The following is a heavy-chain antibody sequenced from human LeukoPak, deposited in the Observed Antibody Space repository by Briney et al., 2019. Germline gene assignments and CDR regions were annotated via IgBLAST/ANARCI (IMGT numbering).Heavy chain of an antibody. D-gene: IGHD3-3*01. V-gene: IGHV3-33*01. J-gene: IGHJ6*02. CDR2: IWYDGSNK. CDR1: GFTFSSYG. Sequence: GGSLRLSCAASGFTFSSYGMHWVRQAPGKGLEWVAVIWYDGSNKYYADSVKGRFTISRDNSKNTLYLQMNSLRAEDTAVYYCARDLGVVYYYYGMDVWGQGTTVTVSS. CDR3: ARDLGVVYYYYGMDV.